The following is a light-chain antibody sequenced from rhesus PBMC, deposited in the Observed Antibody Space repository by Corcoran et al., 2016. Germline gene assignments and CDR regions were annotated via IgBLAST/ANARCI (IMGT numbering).Light chain of an antibody. V-gene: IGKV1-74*01. CDR3: QHGYTTPLT. J-gene: IGKJ4*01. CDR1: EKVYNY. CDR2: KAF. Sequence: DIQMTQSPSSLSVSVGDRVTITCRASEKVYNYLNWYQQKPGKAPKLLNYKAFPLQSGVPSRFSGSGSGTDYTFTDSSLQPEDVATYYCQHGYTTPLTFGGGTKVEIK.